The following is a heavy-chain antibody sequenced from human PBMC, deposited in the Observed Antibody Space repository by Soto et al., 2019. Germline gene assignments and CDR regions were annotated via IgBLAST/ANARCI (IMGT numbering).Heavy chain of an antibody. J-gene: IGHJ4*02. D-gene: IGHD7-27*01. V-gene: IGHV3-23*01. Sequence: GSLRLSCAASGFAFSSYAMSWVRQAPGKGLEWVSGISASGGSTYYADSVKGRFTISRDNSKNTLYLQINSLRAEDTAVYYCAYLGGNPAVPPLDDWGQGTPVTVSS. CDR2: ISASGGST. CDR3: AYLGGNPAVPPLDD. CDR1: GFAFSSYA.